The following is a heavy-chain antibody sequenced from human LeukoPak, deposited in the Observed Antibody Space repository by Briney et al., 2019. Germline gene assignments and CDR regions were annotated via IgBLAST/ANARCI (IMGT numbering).Heavy chain of an antibody. CDR3: AKVRSPGYYASGSYGDAFDI. J-gene: IGHJ3*02. CDR2: IKSKTDGGTT. Sequence: GGSLRLSCAASGFTFSNAWMSWVRQAPGKGLEWVGRIKSKTDGGTTDYAAPVKGRFTISRDNSKNTLYLQMNSLRAEDTAEYRCAKVRSPGYYASGSYGDAFDIWGQGTMVTVSS. CDR1: GFTFSNAW. V-gene: IGHV3-15*01. D-gene: IGHD3-10*01.